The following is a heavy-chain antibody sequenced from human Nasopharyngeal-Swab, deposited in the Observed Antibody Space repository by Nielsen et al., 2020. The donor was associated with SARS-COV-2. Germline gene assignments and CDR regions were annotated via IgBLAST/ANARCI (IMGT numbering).Heavy chain of an antibody. CDR2: INHIGST. V-gene: IGHV4-34*01. D-gene: IGHD4-17*01. CDR1: GGSFTTYS. Sequence: SETLSLTCAVYGGSFTTYSWIWIRQPPGKGLEWIGEINHIGSTNYNTYNPSLNSRVTISLATSKNQFSLTLTSVTAADTAIYFCARGRYYGYYDYWGQGALVTVSS. CDR3: ARGRYYGYYDY. J-gene: IGHJ4*02.